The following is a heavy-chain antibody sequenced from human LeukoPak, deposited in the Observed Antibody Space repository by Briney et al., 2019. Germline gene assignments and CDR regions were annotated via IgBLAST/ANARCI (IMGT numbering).Heavy chain of an antibody. CDR1: GFTFSKYW. V-gene: IGHV3-74*01. CDR3: AKRASSSWSTAGDY. D-gene: IGHD6-13*01. J-gene: IGHJ4*02. CDR2: INPDDKSA. Sequence: GGSLRLSCAASGFTFSKYWLHWLRQAPGKGLVWVSRINPDDKSASYADSVKGRFTIARDDARNTLYLQMNSLRAEDAAVYYCAKRASSSWSTAGDYWGQGTLVTVSS.